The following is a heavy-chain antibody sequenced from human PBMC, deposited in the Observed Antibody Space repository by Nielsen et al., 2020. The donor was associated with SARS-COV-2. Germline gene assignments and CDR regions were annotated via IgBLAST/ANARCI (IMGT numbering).Heavy chain of an antibody. D-gene: IGHD6-25*01. CDR2: IDSYGTSI. J-gene: IGHJ2*01. V-gene: IGHV3-74*01. Sequence: GESLKISCAVSGFTFSTSWMHWVRQAPGKGLVWVSRIDSYGTSISYADSVKGRFTVSRDNAENSLYLQMNSLRDEDTAVYYCARDQDGGAATSNWYFDLWGRGTLVIVSS. CDR3: ARDQDGGAATSNWYFDL. CDR1: GFTFSTSW.